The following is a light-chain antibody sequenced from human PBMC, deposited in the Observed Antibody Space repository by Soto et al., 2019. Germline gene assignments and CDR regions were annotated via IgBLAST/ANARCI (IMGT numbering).Light chain of an antibody. CDR3: RQHSGHYT. Sequence: DIQMTQSPSALSASVGDRVTITCRASQRISRWLAWYQQKPGKAPIVLIYKASTLAGGVPSRLSGSGSGTEVTLPISSLQAHDVATYCCRQHSGHYTFGQGTKLDI. J-gene: IGKJ2*01. CDR1: QRISRW. V-gene: IGKV1-5*03. CDR2: KAS.